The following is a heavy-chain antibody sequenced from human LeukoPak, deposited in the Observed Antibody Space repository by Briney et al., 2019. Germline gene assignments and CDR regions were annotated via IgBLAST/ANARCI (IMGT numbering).Heavy chain of an antibody. J-gene: IGHJ4*02. CDR2: IRFTGSYI. CDR3: AKPSSGNYPPTGY. V-gene: IGHV3-21*04. CDR1: GFTFSHYS. Sequence: GGSLRLSCVASGFTFSHYSMNWVRQAPGKGLEWVSSIRFTGSYIYYADSVKGRFTISRDNSKNTLYLQINSLRAEDTAVYYCAKPSSGNYPPTGYWGQGTLVTVSS. D-gene: IGHD1-26*01.